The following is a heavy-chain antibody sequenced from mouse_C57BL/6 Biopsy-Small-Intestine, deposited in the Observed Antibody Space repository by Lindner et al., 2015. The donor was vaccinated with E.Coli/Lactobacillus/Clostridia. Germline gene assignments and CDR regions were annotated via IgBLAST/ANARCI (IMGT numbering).Heavy chain of an antibody. CDR1: GYTFTGYS. Sequence: SVKVSCKASGYTFTGYSIHWVRQAPGQGLEWMGCINPDSGGANYAQKFQGRVTMGRDRSTNTAYMELSSLTSEDTAIYYCARDKILPKAAYFYYGMDVWGHGTTVTVSS. V-gene: IGHV1-53*01. CDR3: ARDKILPKAAYFYYGMDV. CDR2: INPDSGGA. J-gene: IGHJ1*01. D-gene: IGHD1-1*01.